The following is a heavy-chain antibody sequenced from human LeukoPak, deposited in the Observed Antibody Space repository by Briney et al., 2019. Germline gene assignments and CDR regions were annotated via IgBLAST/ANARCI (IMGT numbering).Heavy chain of an antibody. V-gene: IGHV3-30*18. J-gene: IGHJ4*02. CDR3: AKGDLVGYGDYDFYFDY. CDR1: GFTFSSYG. D-gene: IGHD4-17*01. Sequence: GGSLRLSCAASGFTFSSYGMHWVRQAPGKGLEWVAVITYDGSNKYYADSVKGRFTISRDNSKNTLYLQMNSLRAEDTAVYYCAKGDLVGYGDYDFYFDYWGQGTLVTVSS. CDR2: ITYDGSNK.